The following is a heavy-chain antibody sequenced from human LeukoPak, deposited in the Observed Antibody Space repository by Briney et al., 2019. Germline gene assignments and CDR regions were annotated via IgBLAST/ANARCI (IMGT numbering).Heavy chain of an antibody. CDR2: ISSISNYI. D-gene: IGHD2-15*01. CDR3: AKEGYCSGGSCYYYYYGMDV. Sequence: PGGSLRLSCAASGFTFSSYSMNWVRQAPGKGLEWVSSISSISNYIYYVDSVKGRFTISRDNAKNSLYLQMNSLRAEDTAVYYCAKEGYCSGGSCYYYYYGMDVWGQGTTVTVSS. CDR1: GFTFSSYS. J-gene: IGHJ6*02. V-gene: IGHV3-21*01.